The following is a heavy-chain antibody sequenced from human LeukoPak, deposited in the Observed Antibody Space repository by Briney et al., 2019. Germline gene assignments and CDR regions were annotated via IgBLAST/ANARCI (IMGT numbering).Heavy chain of an antibody. CDR3: ARESIRQPLDR. V-gene: IGHV3-74*01. CDR2: LYTDGSYT. D-gene: IGHD2-2*02. Sequence: PGGSLRLSCTASGFTFGNYAMHWVRQAPGKGLVWVSRLYTDGSYTTYADSVKGRFTISRDNAKSTLYLQMDSLRVDDTAVYYCARESIRQPLDRWGQGTLVTLSS. J-gene: IGHJ5*02. CDR1: GFTFGNYA.